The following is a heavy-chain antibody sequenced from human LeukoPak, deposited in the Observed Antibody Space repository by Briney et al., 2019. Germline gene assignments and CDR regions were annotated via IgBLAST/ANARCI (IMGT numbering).Heavy chain of an antibody. CDR2: ISDSGSDL. Sequence: GGSLRLSCAASGFTFNKYTMNWVRQAPGKGLEWVSSISDSGSDLYYADSVKGRFTISRDNAKNSLYLQMNSLRAEDTAVYYCARGETYYYDSSGYYYANYWGQGTLVTVSS. J-gene: IGHJ4*02. V-gene: IGHV3-21*01. CDR1: GFTFNKYT. D-gene: IGHD3-22*01. CDR3: ARGETYYYDSSGYYYANY.